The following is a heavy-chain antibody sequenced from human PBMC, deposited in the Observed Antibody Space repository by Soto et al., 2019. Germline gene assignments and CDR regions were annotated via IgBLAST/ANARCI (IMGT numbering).Heavy chain of an antibody. Sequence: SETLSLTCTVSGGSISSYYWSWIRQPAGKGLEWIGRIYTSGSTNYNPSLKSRVTMSVDTSKNQFSLKLSSVTAADTAVYYCARDFDNWNYARPEVLYGMDVWGQGTTGT. V-gene: IGHV4-4*07. CDR3: ARDFDNWNYARPEVLYGMDV. CDR2: IYTSGST. D-gene: IGHD1-7*01. J-gene: IGHJ6*02. CDR1: GGSISSYY.